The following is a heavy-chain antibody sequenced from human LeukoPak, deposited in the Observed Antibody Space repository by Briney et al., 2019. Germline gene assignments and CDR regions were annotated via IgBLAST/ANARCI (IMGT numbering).Heavy chain of an antibody. V-gene: IGHV5-51*01. CDR3: ARRELERRYFDF. CDR1: GYSFTTYW. Sequence: GESLKISCKGSGYSFTTYWIGWVRQMRGKGLEWMGMIYPGDPDIRYSPSFQGQVTISADKSINTAYLQWSSLKASDTAMYYCARRELERRYFDFWGQGTLVTVSS. CDR2: IYPGDPDI. D-gene: IGHD1-1*01. J-gene: IGHJ4*02.